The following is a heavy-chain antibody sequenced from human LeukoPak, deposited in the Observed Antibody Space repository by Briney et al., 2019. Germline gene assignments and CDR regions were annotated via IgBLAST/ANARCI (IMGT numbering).Heavy chain of an antibody. V-gene: IGHV4-34*01. CDR2: INHSGST. CDR1: GGSFSGYY. Sequence: KTSETLPLTCAVYGGSFSGYYWSWIRQPPGKGLEWIGEINHSGSTNCNPSLRSRVTISVVTSKNQFSLNLSSVTAADTAVYYCARGPARYDYVWGSFPLYYFDYWGQGTLVTVSS. J-gene: IGHJ4*02. D-gene: IGHD3-16*01. CDR3: ARGPARYDYVWGSFPLYYFDY.